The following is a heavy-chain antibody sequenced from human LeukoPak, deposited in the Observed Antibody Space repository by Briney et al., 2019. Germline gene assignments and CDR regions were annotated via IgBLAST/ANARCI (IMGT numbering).Heavy chain of an antibody. J-gene: IGHJ4*02. CDR1: GYSFTSYG. V-gene: IGHV1-18*01. CDR3: ARDRSSGSDYGDY. CDR2: ISAYNGAT. Sequence: ASVKVSCKASGYSFTSYGITWVRQAPRQGLEWLGWISAYNGATKYAQRLQGRLTMTIDTSTNTAYMDVRSLTSDDTALYFCARDRSSGSDYGDYWGQGTLVTVSS. D-gene: IGHD1-26*01.